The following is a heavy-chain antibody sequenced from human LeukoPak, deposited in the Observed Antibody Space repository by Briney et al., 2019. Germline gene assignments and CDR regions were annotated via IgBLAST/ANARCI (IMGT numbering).Heavy chain of an antibody. D-gene: IGHD5-12*01. Sequence: GASVKLSCKAFEYTFTSYDINWVRQATGQGLEWMGWMNPNSGNTGYAQKFQGRVTMTRNTSISTAYMELSSLTSEDTAVYYCARGRHPGPTWISEYWGQGTLVTVSS. J-gene: IGHJ4*02. CDR2: MNPNSGNT. CDR1: EYTFTSYD. V-gene: IGHV1-8*01. CDR3: ARGRHPGPTWISEY.